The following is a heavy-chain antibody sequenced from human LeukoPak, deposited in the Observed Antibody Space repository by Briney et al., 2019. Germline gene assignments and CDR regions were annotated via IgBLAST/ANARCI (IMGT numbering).Heavy chain of an antibody. Sequence: ASVKVSCKASGGTFSSYAISWVRQAPGQGLEWMGRIIPILGIANYAQKFQGRVTITADKSTSTAYMELSSLRSEDTAAYYCASDTVRSYWGQGTLVTVSS. CDR1: GGTFSSYA. J-gene: IGHJ4*02. CDR2: IIPILGIA. D-gene: IGHD3-3*01. V-gene: IGHV1-69*04. CDR3: ASDTVRSY.